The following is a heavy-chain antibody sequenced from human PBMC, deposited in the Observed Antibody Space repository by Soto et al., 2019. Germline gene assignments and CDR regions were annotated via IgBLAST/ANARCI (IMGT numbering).Heavy chain of an antibody. CDR3: ADFSGYGMDV. D-gene: IGHD3-3*01. CDR1: GGTFSSYA. Sequence: GASVKVSCKASGGTFSSYAISWVRQAPGQGLEWMGGIIPIFGTANYAQKFQGRVTITADESTSTAYMELSSLRSEDMAVYYCADFSGYGMDVWGQGTTVTVSS. J-gene: IGHJ6*02. CDR2: IIPIFGTA. V-gene: IGHV1-69*13.